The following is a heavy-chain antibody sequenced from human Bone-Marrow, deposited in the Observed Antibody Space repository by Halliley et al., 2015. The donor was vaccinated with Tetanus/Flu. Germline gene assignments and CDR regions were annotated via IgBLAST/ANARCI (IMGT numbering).Heavy chain of an antibody. D-gene: IGHD3-10*01. CDR3: APAPLWFGESFYYNYAMDV. J-gene: IGHJ6*02. CDR2: ISSSGSTI. CDR1: GFTFSSYE. V-gene: IGHV3-48*03. Sequence: AASGFTFSSYEMNWVRQAPGKGLEWVSYISSSGSTIYYADSVKGRFTISRDNAKNSLYLQMNSLRAEDTAVYYCAPAPLWFGESFYYNYAMDVWGQGTTVTVSS.